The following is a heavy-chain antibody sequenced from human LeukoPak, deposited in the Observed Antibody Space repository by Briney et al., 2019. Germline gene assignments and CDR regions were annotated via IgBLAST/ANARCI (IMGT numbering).Heavy chain of an antibody. CDR1: GYTFTSYY. V-gene: IGHV1-2*02. Sequence: ASVKVSCKASGYTFTSYYMHWVRPAPGQGLEWMGWINPDSGGTRYAQKFQGRVTMTRDTSIRTAYMELSRLRSDDTAVYYCAKDLGSGSYQPSDYWGQGTLVTVSS. CDR3: AKDLGSGSYQPSDY. D-gene: IGHD1-26*01. CDR2: INPDSGGT. J-gene: IGHJ4*02.